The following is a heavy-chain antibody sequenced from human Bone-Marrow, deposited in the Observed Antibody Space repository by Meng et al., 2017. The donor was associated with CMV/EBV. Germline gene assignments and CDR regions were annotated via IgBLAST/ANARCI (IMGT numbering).Heavy chain of an antibody. CDR3: AREDMGGTSGWFDP. D-gene: IGHD1-26*01. CDR1: GFTFDDYG. J-gene: IGHJ5*02. CDR2: INWSGGST. V-gene: IGHV3-20*04. Sequence: GESLKISCAASGFTFDDYGMSWVRQAPGKGLEWVSGINWSGGSTGYADSVKGRFSISRDNAKNSLYLQMNRLRAEDTAFYYCAREDMGGTSGWFDPWGQGTLVTVSS.